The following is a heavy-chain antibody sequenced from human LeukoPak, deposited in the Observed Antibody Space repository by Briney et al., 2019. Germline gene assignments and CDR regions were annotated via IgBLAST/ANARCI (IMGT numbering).Heavy chain of an antibody. CDR3: ARGGIAVAGLSYYVDY. Sequence: SETLSLTCTVSGGSISSYYWSCIRQPPGKGLEWIGYIYYSGSTNYNPSLKSRVTISVDTSKNQFSLRLSSVTAADTAVYYCARGGIAVAGLSYYVDYWGQGTLVTVSS. CDR2: IYYSGST. V-gene: IGHV4-59*01. CDR1: GGSISSYY. J-gene: IGHJ4*02. D-gene: IGHD6-19*01.